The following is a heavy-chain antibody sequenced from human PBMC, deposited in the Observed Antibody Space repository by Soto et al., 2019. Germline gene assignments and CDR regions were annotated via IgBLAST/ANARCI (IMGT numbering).Heavy chain of an antibody. J-gene: IGHJ5*02. CDR1: GFSLSNARMG. D-gene: IGHD3-3*01. Sequence: QVTLKESGPVLVKPTETLTLTCTISGFSLSNARMGVSWIRQPPGKALEWLAHIFSNDEKSYSTSLKSRLTISKDTSKSQVVLTMTNMDPVDTATYYCAQISTPDFWSGMGWFDPWGQGTLVTVSS. V-gene: IGHV2-26*03. CDR3: AQISTPDFWSGMGWFDP. CDR2: IFSNDEK.